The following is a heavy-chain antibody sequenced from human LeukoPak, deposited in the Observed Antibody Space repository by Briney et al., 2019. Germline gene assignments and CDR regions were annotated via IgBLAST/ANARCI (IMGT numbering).Heavy chain of an antibody. J-gene: IGHJ6*02. V-gene: IGHV3-74*01. Sequence: PGGSLRLSCAASGFTFSSYWMHWVRQAPGKGLVWVSRINSDGSSTSYADSVKGRFTISRDNAKNTLYLQMNSLRAEDTAVYYCARDLLAGSWYYYYYGMDVWGQGTTVTVSS. CDR1: GFTFSSYW. D-gene: IGHD6-13*01. CDR2: INSDGSST. CDR3: ARDLLAGSWYYYYYGMDV.